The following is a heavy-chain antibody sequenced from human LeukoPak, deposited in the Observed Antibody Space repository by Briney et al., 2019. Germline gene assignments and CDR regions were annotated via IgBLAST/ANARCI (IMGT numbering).Heavy chain of an antibody. CDR3: ARGMLRGRKAGYCSGGSCYSFADY. Sequence: SETLSLTCAVSGYSISSGYYWGWIRQPPGKGLEWIGEINHSGSTNYSPSLKSRVTISVDTSKNQFSLKLSSVTAADTAVYYCARGMLRGRKAGYCSGGSCYSFADYWGQGTLVTVSS. CDR2: INHSGST. CDR1: GYSISSGYY. J-gene: IGHJ4*02. V-gene: IGHV4-38-2*01. D-gene: IGHD2-15*01.